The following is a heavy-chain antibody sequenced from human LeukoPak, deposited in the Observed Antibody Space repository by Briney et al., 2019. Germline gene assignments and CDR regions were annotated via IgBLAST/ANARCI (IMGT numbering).Heavy chain of an antibody. D-gene: IGHD6-13*01. V-gene: IGHV3-23*01. J-gene: IGHJ6*02. CDR3: AKDEQQLDSIYYYYGMDV. Sequence: GASLRLSCAASGFTFSSYAVSWVRQAPGKGLEWVSAISGSGGSTYYADSVKGRFTISRDNSKNTLYLQMNSLRAEDTAVYYCAKDEQQLDSIYYYYGMDVWGQGTTVTVSS. CDR2: ISGSGGST. CDR1: GFTFSSYA.